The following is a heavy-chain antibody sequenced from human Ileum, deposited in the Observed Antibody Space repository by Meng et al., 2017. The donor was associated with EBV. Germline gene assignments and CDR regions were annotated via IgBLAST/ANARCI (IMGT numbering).Heavy chain of an antibody. CDR3: ARVGDYAYKD. D-gene: IGHD4-17*01. V-gene: IGHV3-74*01. Sequence: DVRLVGCGGGLVQPGGSLTLSCAVSGLTFSSFWMHWVRQGPGKGLVWVSRINGDGTSTSYADSVKGRFTISRDNAKNTLYLQMNSLRAEDTAVYYCARVGDYAYKDWGQGTLVTVSS. J-gene: IGHJ1*01. CDR2: INGDGTST. CDR1: GLTFSSFW.